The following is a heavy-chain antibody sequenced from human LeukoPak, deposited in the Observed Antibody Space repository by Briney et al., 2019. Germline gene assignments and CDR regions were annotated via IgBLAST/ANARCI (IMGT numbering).Heavy chain of an antibody. V-gene: IGHV3-48*03. J-gene: IGHJ4*02. CDR1: GFTFSSYE. Sequence: GGSLRLSCAASGFTFSSYEMNWVRQAPGKGLEWVSYISSSGSTIYYADSVKGRFTISRDNAKNSLYLQMNNLRAEDTAVYYCARERKSVDYWGQGTLVTVSS. CDR2: ISSSGSTI. CDR3: ARERKSVDY.